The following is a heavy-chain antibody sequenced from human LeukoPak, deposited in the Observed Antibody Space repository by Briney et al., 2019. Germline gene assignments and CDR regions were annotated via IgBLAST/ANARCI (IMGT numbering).Heavy chain of an antibody. CDR2: MNPNSGNT. Sequence: GASVTVSCKASGYTFTSYDINWVRQATGQGLEWMGWMNPNSGNTDYAQKFQGRVTITRNTSISTAYMELSSLRSEDTAVYYCARDPSITMVRGVIDYWGQGTLVTVSS. D-gene: IGHD3-10*01. CDR3: ARDPSITMVRGVIDY. CDR1: GYTFTSYD. J-gene: IGHJ4*02. V-gene: IGHV1-8*03.